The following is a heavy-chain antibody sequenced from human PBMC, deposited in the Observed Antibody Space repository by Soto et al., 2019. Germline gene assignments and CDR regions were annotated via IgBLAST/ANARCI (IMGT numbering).Heavy chain of an antibody. J-gene: IGHJ4*02. CDR1: GFTFSSYA. CDR3: AKATYYYDSSGYYPFDY. Sequence: PGGSLRLSCAASGFTFSSYAMSWVRQAPGKWLEWVSAISGSGGSTYYADSVKGRFTISRDNSKNTLYLQMNSLRAEDTAVYYCAKATYYYDSSGYYPFDYWGQGXLVTVYS. D-gene: IGHD3-22*01. V-gene: IGHV3-23*01. CDR2: ISGSGGST.